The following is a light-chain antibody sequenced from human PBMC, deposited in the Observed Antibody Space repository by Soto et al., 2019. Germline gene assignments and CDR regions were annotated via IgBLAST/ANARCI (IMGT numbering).Light chain of an antibody. J-gene: IGLJ3*02. V-gene: IGLV8-61*01. CDR3: VLYLGSGIWV. CDR1: YGSVYAIYG. Sequence: QTVVTQEPSFSVAPGGTVTLTCGLSYGSVYAIYGPSWYQQTPGQAPRMLIYSAYTRSSGVPDRFSGSILGNKAALTITGAQADDESDYFCVLYLGSGIWVFGGGTQLTVL. CDR2: SAY.